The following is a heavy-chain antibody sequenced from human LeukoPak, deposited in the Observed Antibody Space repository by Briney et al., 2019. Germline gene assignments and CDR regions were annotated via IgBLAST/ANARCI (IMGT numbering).Heavy chain of an antibody. CDR3: AKDRYSSSWYDY. D-gene: IGHD6-13*01. CDR2: IKNDGTKK. Sequence: GGSLRLSCAASGFTFSGYGMQWVRQIPGTGLEWVSFIKNDGTKKYYADTVKGRFTISRDNSKNTLHLQMNSLRAEDTAVYYCAKDRYSSSWYDYWGQGTLVTVSS. V-gene: IGHV3-30*02. CDR1: GFTFSGYG. J-gene: IGHJ4*02.